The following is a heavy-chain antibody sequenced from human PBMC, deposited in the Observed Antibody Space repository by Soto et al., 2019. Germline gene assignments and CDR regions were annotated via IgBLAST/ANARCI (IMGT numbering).Heavy chain of an antibody. V-gene: IGHV1-18*01. D-gene: IGHD6-13*01. CDR2: ISAYNGNT. Sequence: GASVKVSCKASGYTFTSYGISWVRQAPGQGLEWMGWISAYNGNTNYAQKLQGRVTMTTDTSTSTAYVELRSLRSDDTAVYYCARDSGPEYSSSLDGYYYGMDVWGQGTTVTVSS. CDR3: ARDSGPEYSSSLDGYYYGMDV. CDR1: GYTFTSYG. J-gene: IGHJ6*02.